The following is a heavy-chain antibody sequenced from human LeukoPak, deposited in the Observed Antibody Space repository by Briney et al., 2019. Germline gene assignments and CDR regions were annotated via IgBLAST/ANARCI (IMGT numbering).Heavy chain of an antibody. D-gene: IGHD6-6*01. V-gene: IGHV4-59*08. CDR3: ARLPRRVYSSSFGFANAFDI. CDR1: GGSISSYY. J-gene: IGHJ3*02. Sequence: PSETLSLTCTVSGGSISSYYWSWIRQPPGKGLEWIGYIYYSGSTNYNPSLKSRVAISVDTSKNQFSLKLSSVTAADTAVYYCARLPRRVYSSSFGFANAFDIWGQGTMVTVSS. CDR2: IYYSGST.